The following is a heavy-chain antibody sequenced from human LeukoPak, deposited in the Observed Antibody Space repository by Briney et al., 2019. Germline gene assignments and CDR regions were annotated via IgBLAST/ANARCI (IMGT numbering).Heavy chain of an antibody. CDR1: GFTFNSYG. D-gene: IGHD3-10*01. J-gene: IGHJ5*02. CDR2: ISSDGSRT. V-gene: IGHV3-30*18. Sequence: GGSLRLSCAASGFTFNSYGMHWVRQAPGKGLEWVAVISSDGSRTYYADSVRGRFTISRDNSKNTLYLQMNSLRAEDTAVYYCAKDSRPVLLWFGELGSWGQGTLVTVSS. CDR3: AKDSRPVLLWFGELGS.